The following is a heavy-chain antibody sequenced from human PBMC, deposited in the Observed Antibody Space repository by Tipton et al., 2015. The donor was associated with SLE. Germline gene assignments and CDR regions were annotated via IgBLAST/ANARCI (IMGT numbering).Heavy chain of an antibody. CDR3: ARGWQHLTSPYDY. D-gene: IGHD6-13*01. J-gene: IGHJ4*02. V-gene: IGHV4-59*01. CDR2: VYYRGST. CDR1: GGSISSYY. Sequence: TLSLTCTVSGGSISSYYWNWIRQPPGKGLEWIGYVYYRGSTNYNPSLGSRVTISVDTSKNQFSLGLSSVTAADTAVYYCARGWQHLTSPYDYWGQGTLVTVSS.